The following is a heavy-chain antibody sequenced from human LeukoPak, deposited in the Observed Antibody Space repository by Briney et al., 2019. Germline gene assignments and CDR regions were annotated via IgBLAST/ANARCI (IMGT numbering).Heavy chain of an antibody. CDR3: ARGYCSSTSCQRFDP. D-gene: IGHD2-2*01. CDR2: IYYSGST. J-gene: IGHJ5*02. CDR1: GGSISSYY. Sequence: SEALSLTCTVSGGSISSYYWSWIRQPPGKGLEWIGYIYYSGSTNYNPSLKSRVTISVDTSKNQFSLKLSSVTAADTAVYYCARGYCSSTSCQRFDPWGQGTLVTVSS. V-gene: IGHV4-59*08.